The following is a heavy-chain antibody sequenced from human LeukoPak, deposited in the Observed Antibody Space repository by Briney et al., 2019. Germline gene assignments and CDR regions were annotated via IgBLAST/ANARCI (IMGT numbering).Heavy chain of an antibody. Sequence: GGSLRLSCAASGFTFSSYSMNWVRQAPGKGLEWVSYISSSSSTIAYVDSAKGRFTISRDNANNSLYLQMNSLRDGDTAVYYCARDLNWAFDYWGQGTLVTVSS. CDR1: GFTFSSYS. V-gene: IGHV3-48*02. J-gene: IGHJ4*02. CDR3: ARDLNWAFDY. CDR2: ISSSSSTI. D-gene: IGHD3-16*01.